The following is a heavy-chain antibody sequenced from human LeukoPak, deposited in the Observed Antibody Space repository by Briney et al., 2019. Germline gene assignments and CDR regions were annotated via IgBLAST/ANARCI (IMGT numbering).Heavy chain of an antibody. D-gene: IGHD6-13*01. J-gene: IGHJ4*02. CDR1: GYTFTGYY. CDR3: ARYMGSSWYFDY. CDR2: INPNSGGT. Sequence: ASVKVSCKASGYTFTGYYIHWVRQAPGQGLEWRGWINPNSGGTNSAQKFQGRVTMTRDTSTSTAYMELSSLRSDDTAVYYCARYMGSSWYFDYWGQGTLVTVSS. V-gene: IGHV1-2*02.